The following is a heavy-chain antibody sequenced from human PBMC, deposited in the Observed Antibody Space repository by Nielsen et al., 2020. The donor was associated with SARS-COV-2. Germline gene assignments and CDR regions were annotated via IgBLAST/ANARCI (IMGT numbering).Heavy chain of an antibody. CDR1: GFTFSGSA. CDR2: IRSKANSYAT. CDR3: ARGGGGSPYAFDI. D-gene: IGHD2-15*01. Sequence: GESLKISCAASGFTFSGSAMHWVRQASGKGLEWVGRIRSKANSYATAYAASVKGRFTISRDDSKNTAYLQMNSLKTEDTAVYYCARGGGGSPYAFDIWGQGTMVTVSS. V-gene: IGHV3-73*01. J-gene: IGHJ3*02.